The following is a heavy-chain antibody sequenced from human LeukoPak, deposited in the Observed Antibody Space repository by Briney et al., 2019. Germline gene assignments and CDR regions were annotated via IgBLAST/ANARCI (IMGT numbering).Heavy chain of an antibody. V-gene: IGHV1-3*01. J-gene: IGHJ5*02. CDR2: INGGNGYT. Sequence: ASVKVSCKASGYTFTNYALHWVRQAPGQGLECMGWINGGNGYTRHLQKFQDRVTITQDTSANTAYLELSGLRSDDTAVYYCARDPSYDSSGYPNWFDPWGQGALVTVSS. D-gene: IGHD3-22*01. CDR3: ARDPSYDSSGYPNWFDP. CDR1: GYTFTNYA.